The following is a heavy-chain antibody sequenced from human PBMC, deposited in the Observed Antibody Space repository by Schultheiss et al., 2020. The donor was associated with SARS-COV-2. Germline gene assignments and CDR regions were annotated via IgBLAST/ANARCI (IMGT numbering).Heavy chain of an antibody. CDR3: ARGWELLDY. Sequence: GESLKISCAASGFTFSTYAMHWVRQAPGKGLEWVAVISFDGSNKDYAGSVKGRFTVTRDNSKNTLYLQMNSLRDEDTAVYHCARGWELLDYWGQGTLVTVSS. V-gene: IGHV3-30-3*01. CDR2: ISFDGSNK. J-gene: IGHJ4*02. D-gene: IGHD1-26*01. CDR1: GFTFSTYA.